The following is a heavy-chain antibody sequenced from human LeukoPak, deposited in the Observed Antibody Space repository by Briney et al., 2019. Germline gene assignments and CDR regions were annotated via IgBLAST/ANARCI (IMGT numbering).Heavy chain of an antibody. CDR2: IYYSGST. J-gene: IGHJ6*03. D-gene: IGHD3-3*01. Sequence: SETLSPTRTVSGGSISSSSYYWGWLRQPPGKGLEWIGSIYYSGSTYYNPSLKSRVTISVDTSKNQFSLKLSSVTAADTAVYYCARHQALRFLEWFEYYYYYMDVWGKGTTVTVSS. CDR1: GGSISSSSYY. V-gene: IGHV4-39*01. CDR3: ARHQALRFLEWFEYYYYYMDV.